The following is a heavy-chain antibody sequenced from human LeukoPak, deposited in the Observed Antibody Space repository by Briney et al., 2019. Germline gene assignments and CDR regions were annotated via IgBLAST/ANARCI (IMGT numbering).Heavy chain of an antibody. CDR2: ISGSGGST. Sequence: RGSLRLSCAASGFTFSSYGMSWVRQAPGKGLEWVSGISGSGGSTYYADSVKGRFTISRDNSKNTLYLQMNSLRAEDTAVYYCAKVPGIAATYYYFDYWGQGTLVTVSS. V-gene: IGHV3-23*01. D-gene: IGHD6-25*01. CDR3: AKVPGIAATYYYFDY. J-gene: IGHJ4*02. CDR1: GFTFSSYG.